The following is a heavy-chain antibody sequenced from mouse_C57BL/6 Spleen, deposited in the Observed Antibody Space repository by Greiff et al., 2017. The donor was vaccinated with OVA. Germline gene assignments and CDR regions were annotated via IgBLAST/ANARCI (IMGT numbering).Heavy chain of an antibody. CDR2: IYPGSGNT. Sequence: QVQLKQSGAELVRPGASVKLSCKASGYTFTDYYINWVKQRPGQGLEWIARIYPGSGNTYYNEKFKGKATLTAEKSSSTAYMQLSSLTSEDSAVYFCARGDSSGYYFDYWGQGTTLTVSS. CDR3: ARGDSSGYYFDY. CDR1: GYTFTDYY. V-gene: IGHV1-76*01. J-gene: IGHJ2*01. D-gene: IGHD3-2*02.